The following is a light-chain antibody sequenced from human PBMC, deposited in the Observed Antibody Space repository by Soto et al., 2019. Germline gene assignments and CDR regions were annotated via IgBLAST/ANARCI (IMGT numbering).Light chain of an antibody. J-gene: IGKJ1*01. Sequence: EFVLTQSPGSLSLSPGERATLSCRASQSVMSNYLSWYQQKPGQPPRLLIYGASSRATGIPDRFSGSGSGTDFTLTISRLEPEDFALYYCQQYGHSPRTFGQGTKVDIK. CDR2: GAS. CDR3: QQYGHSPRT. V-gene: IGKV3-20*01. CDR1: QSVMSNY.